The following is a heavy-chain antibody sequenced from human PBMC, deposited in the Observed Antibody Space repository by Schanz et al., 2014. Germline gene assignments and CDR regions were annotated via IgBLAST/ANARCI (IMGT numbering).Heavy chain of an antibody. CDR3: SRSCRPEDGFEY. J-gene: IGHJ3*01. Sequence: QVQLVQSGAEVKKPGSSMKVSCKASGGTFSTYPINWLRQAPGQGLEWMGRIIPIHGIVNYAQRFQDRVRITADKSTSTTFLELSSPKSEDPAVYFRSRSCRPEDGFEYRGQGTILTVSS. CDR1: GGTFSTYP. CDR2: IIPIHGIV. V-gene: IGHV1-69*02.